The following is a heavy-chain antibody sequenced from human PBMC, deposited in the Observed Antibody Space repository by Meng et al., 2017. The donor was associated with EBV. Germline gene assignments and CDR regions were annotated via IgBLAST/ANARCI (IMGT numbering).Heavy chain of an antibody. J-gene: IGHJ4*02. Sequence: QVQLQQWGAGLLKPSXXXXLTCAVYGGSFSGYYWSWIRQPPGKGLEWIGEINHSGSTNYNPSLKSRVTIFLDTSRNQFSLGLRSVTTADTAVYYCAKSSSSTPGVVDSWGQGTLVTVSS. V-gene: IGHV4-34*01. CDR1: GGSFSGYY. CDR3: AKSSSSTPGVVDS. D-gene: IGHD6-6*01. CDR2: INHSGST.